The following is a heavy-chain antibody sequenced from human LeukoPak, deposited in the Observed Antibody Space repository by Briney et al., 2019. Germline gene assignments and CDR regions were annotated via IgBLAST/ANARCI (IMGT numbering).Heavy chain of an antibody. Sequence: KPSETLSLTCTVSGGSISSYYWSWIRQPPGKGLEWIGYIYYSGSTNYNPSLKSRVTISVDTSKNQFSLKLSSVTAADTAVYYCARRWVAVPAAIHYAFDIWGQGTMVTVSS. D-gene: IGHD2-2*02. J-gene: IGHJ3*02. CDR1: GGSISSYY. V-gene: IGHV4-59*08. CDR3: ARRWVAVPAAIHYAFDI. CDR2: IYYSGST.